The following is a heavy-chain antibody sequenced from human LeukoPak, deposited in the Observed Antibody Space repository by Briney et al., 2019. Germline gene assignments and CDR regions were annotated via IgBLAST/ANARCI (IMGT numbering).Heavy chain of an antibody. CDR1: GGSISSYY. CDR2: INHSGST. D-gene: IGHD3-22*01. J-gene: IGHJ6*02. V-gene: IGHV4-34*01. CDR3: ARSDSSGYFYYYYGMDV. Sequence: SETLSLTCTVSGGSISSYYWSWIRQPPGKGLEWIGEINHSGSTNYNPSLKSRVTISVDTSKNQFSLKLSSVTAADTAVYYCARSDSSGYFYYYYGMDVWGQGTTVTVSS.